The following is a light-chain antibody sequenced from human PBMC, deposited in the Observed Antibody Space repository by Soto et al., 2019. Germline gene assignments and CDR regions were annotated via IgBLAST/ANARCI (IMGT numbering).Light chain of an antibody. CDR1: SSNIGAGYE. CDR2: GNI. V-gene: IGLV1-40*01. Sequence: QAVLTQPPSVSGAPGQRVTISCTGSSSNIGAGYEVHWYQQLPGTAPKLLIYGNIYRPSGVPDRFSGSKSGTSVSLAITGLQAEAEADSHCQSYDSSLSGVVFGGGTKLTVL. CDR3: QSYDSSLSGVV. J-gene: IGLJ2*01.